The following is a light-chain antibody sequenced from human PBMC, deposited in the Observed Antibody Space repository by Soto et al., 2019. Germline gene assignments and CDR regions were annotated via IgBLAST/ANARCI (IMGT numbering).Light chain of an antibody. CDR1: SGYSNYK. Sequence: QAVLTQPPSASASLGASVPLTCTLSSGYSNYKVAWYQQRPGKGPRFVMRVGTGGIVGSKGDGIPDRFSVLGSGLNRYLTIKNIQEEDESDYHCGADHGSGSNFVYVFGTGTKLTVL. CDR3: GADHGSGSNFVYV. CDR2: VGTGGIVG. J-gene: IGLJ1*01. V-gene: IGLV9-49*01.